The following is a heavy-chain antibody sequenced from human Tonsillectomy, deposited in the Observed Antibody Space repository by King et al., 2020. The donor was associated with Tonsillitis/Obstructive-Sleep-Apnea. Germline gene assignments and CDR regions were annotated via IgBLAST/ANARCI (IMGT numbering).Heavy chain of an antibody. J-gene: IGHJ4*02. CDR1: VGFFSGYY. V-gene: IGHV4-34*01. Sequence: VQLQQWGAGLLKPSETLSLTCAVYVGFFSGYYCSWIRQPPGKGLEGMGEFNHSGSTNYNPSLKSRVTISEDTSKNQFSLKLTSVTAADTAVYYCARMHPTGEFDYWGQGTLVTVSS. CDR2: FNHSGST. CDR3: ARMHPTGEFDY. D-gene: IGHD7-27*01.